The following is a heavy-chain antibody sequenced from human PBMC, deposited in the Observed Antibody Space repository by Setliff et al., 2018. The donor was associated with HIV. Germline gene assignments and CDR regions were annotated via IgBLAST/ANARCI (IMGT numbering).Heavy chain of an antibody. CDR3: ARASGGNSVENGFDI. CDR1: GYTFIDNY. V-gene: IGHV1-18*01. CDR2: ISNYNGNT. D-gene: IGHD1-26*01. Sequence: ASVKVSCKTSGYTFIDNYIHWVRQAPGQGLEWMGWISNYNGNTNYAQKFHGRVTMTTDTSTRTAYMEMRGLTYDDTAVYYCARASGGNSVENGFDIWGQGTMVTVSS. J-gene: IGHJ3*02.